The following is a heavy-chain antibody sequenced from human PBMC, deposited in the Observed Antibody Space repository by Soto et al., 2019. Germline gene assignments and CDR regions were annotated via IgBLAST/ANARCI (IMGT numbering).Heavy chain of an antibody. Sequence: QVQLQESGPGLVKPSETLSLTCTVSGGSISSYYWSWIRQPPGKGLEWIGYIYYSGSTNYNPSLKSRVTISVDTSKNQFSLKLSSVTAVDTAVYYCARAGKYYYDSSGPWGQGTLVTVSS. CDR1: GGSISSYY. V-gene: IGHV4-59*01. D-gene: IGHD3-22*01. J-gene: IGHJ5*02. CDR2: IYYSGST. CDR3: ARAGKYYYDSSGP.